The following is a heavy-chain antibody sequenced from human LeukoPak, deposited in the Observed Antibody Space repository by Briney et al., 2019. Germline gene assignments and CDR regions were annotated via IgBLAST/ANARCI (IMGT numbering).Heavy chain of an antibody. D-gene: IGHD5-18*01. V-gene: IGHV3-21*01. CDR2: ISRSSSFI. CDR1: GFTFSNYA. Sequence: PGGSLRLSCAASGFTFSNYAMSWVRQAPGKGLEWVSSISRSSSFIYYAESVKGRFTISRDNAKNSLYLQMNSLRAEDTAVYYCARDRHTDMVDNYYYMDVWGKGTTVTVSS. CDR3: ARDRHTDMVDNYYYMDV. J-gene: IGHJ6*03.